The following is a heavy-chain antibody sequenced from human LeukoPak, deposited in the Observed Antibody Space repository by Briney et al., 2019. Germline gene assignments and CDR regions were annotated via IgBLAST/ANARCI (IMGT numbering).Heavy chain of an antibody. V-gene: IGHV1-2*06. CDR2: INPNSGGT. D-gene: IGHD3-16*02. CDR3: ATSYYDYVWGSYRAPFDC. J-gene: IGHJ4*02. Sequence: GASVKVSCKASGYTFTGYYMHWVRQAPGQGLEWMGRINPNSGGTNYAQKFQGRVTMTRDTSISTAYMELSRLRSDDTAVYYCATSYYDYVWGSYRAPFDCWGQGTLVTVSS. CDR1: GYTFTGYY.